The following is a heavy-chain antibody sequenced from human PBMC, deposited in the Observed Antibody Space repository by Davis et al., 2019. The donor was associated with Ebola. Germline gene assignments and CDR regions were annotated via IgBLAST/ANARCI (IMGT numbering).Heavy chain of an antibody. CDR3: ANLPLKWDYVWGSYRYGFDY. CDR1: GFTFSSYA. D-gene: IGHD3-16*02. Sequence: GESLKISCAASGFTFSSYAMSWVRQAPGKGMEWVSAISGSGGSTYYADSVKGRFTISRDNSKNTLYLQMNSLRAEDTAVYYCANLPLKWDYVWGSYRYGFDYWGQGTLVTVSS. CDR2: ISGSGGST. J-gene: IGHJ4*02. V-gene: IGHV3-23*01.